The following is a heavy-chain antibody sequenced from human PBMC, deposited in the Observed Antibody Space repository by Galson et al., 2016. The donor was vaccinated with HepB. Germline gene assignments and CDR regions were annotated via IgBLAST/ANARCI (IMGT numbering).Heavy chain of an antibody. CDR1: GFSVNNNY. CDR3: ASHGGSPSGLLGATEGLDY. CDR2: IYGGGST. D-gene: IGHD3-16*01. Sequence: SLRLSCAASGFSVNNNYMTWVRQAPGKGLEWVSVIYGGGSTYFADSVKGRFTMSRDTSKNTLYLQMNSLRAEDTAVYYCASHGGSPSGLLGATEGLDYWGLGTLVTVSS. J-gene: IGHJ4*02. V-gene: IGHV3-53*01.